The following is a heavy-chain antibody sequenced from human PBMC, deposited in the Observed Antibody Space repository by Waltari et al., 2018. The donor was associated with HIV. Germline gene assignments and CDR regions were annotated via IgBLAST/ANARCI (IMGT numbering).Heavy chain of an antibody. D-gene: IGHD6-19*01. CDR2: ISGSGGRT. CDR3: ANCREEAGIDY. V-gene: IGHV3-23*01. Sequence: EVQLLESGGGLVQPGGSLRLSCAASGFTFSSYAMSWVRQAPGKGREWVSAISGSGGRTYYADSVKGRFTISRDNSKNTLYLQMNSLRAEDTAVYYCANCREEAGIDYWGQGTLVTVSS. J-gene: IGHJ4*02. CDR1: GFTFSSYA.